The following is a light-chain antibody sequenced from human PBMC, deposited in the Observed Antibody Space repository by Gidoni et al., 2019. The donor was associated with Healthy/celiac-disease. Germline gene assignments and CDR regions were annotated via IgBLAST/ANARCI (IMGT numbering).Light chain of an antibody. Sequence: ESVLTQSPATLSLSPGERATLSCRASQSVSSYLAWYQQKPGQAPRLLIYDASNRATGIPARFSGSGSGTDFTLTISSLEPEDFAVYYCQQRSNWPGGTFGQGTKVEIK. V-gene: IGKV3-11*01. CDR1: QSVSSY. J-gene: IGKJ1*01. CDR3: QQRSNWPGGT. CDR2: DAS.